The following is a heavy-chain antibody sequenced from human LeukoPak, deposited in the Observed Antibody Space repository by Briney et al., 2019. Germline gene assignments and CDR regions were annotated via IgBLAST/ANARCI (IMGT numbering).Heavy chain of an antibody. CDR2: ISWNSGSI. J-gene: IGHJ3*02. CDR3: AKDLSGWYAFDI. V-gene: IGHV3-9*03. D-gene: IGHD6-19*01. CDR1: GFAFADYA. Sequence: PGRSLRLSCVASGFAFADYAMHWVRQAPGKGLEWVSGISWNSGSIGYADSVKGRSTISRDNAKNSLYLQMNSLRVEDLALYYCAKDLSGWYAFDIWGQGTMVTVSS.